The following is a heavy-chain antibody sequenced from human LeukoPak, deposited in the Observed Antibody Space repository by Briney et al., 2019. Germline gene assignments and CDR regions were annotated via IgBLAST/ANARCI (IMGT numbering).Heavy chain of an antibody. CDR2: IYPGDSDT. CDR3: AYVNYYGSGSPDY. J-gene: IGHJ4*02. CDR1: GYXFTSYW. Sequence: GESLKISCNGSGYXFTSYWIGWVRQMPGKGLEWMGIIYPGDSDTRYSPSFQGQVTISADKSISTAYLQWSSLKASDTAMYYCAYVNYYGSGSPDYWGQGTLVTVSS. D-gene: IGHD3-10*01. V-gene: IGHV5-51*01.